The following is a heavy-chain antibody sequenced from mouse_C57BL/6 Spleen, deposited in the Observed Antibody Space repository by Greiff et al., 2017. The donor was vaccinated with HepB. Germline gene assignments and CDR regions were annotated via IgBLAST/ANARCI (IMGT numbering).Heavy chain of an antibody. J-gene: IGHJ4*01. CDR3: ARRTLITTVVAGAMDY. V-gene: IGHV1-7*01. Sequence: VQLVESGAELAKPGASVKLSCKASGYTFTSYWMHWVKQRPGQGLEWIGYINPSSGYTKYNQKFKDKATLTADKSSSTAYMQLSSLTYEDSAVYYCARRTLITTVVAGAMDYWGQGTSVTVSS. D-gene: IGHD1-1*01. CDR2: INPSSGYT. CDR1: GYTFTSYW.